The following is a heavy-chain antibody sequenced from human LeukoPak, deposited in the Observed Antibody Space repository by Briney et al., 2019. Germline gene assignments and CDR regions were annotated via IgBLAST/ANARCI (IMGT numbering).Heavy chain of an antibody. J-gene: IGHJ4*02. CDR1: GFTFSSYG. CDR2: IRYDGSNK. Sequence: GGSLRLSCAASGFTFSSYGMHWDRQAPGKGLQWVAFIRYDGSNKYYADSVKGRFTISRDNSRNTLYLQMNSLRAEDTAVYYCAKDRVRYFDWLLLVYWGQGTLVTVSS. CDR3: AKDRVRYFDWLLLVY. V-gene: IGHV3-30*02. D-gene: IGHD3-9*01.